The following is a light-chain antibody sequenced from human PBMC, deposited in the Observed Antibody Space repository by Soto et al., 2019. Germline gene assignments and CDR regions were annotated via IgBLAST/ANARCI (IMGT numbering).Light chain of an antibody. J-gene: IGKJ4*01. CDR2: DAS. V-gene: IGKV3-11*01. CDR3: QQRSTWPLT. CDR1: QSVVTY. Sequence: EIVLTQSPATLSLSAGERATLSCRASQSVVTYLAWYQHKPGQAPRLLIYDASNRATGIPARFSGSGSGTDLTLSISSLEPEDFAVYYCQQRSTWPLTFGGGTKVEIK.